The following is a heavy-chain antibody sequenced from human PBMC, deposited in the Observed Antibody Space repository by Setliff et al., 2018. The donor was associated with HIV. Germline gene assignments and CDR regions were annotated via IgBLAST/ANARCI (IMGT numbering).Heavy chain of an antibody. Sequence: PSETRSLTCTVYGGPFSGYYWTWIRQPPGKGLEWIGDINHSGKTNYNRSLKSRDTISLDTSKNQFSLRLTSVTAADTAVYYWAREGGTGRSSWSGAYWYDPWGQGTLVTV. J-gene: IGHJ5*02. V-gene: IGHV4-34*01. D-gene: IGHD6-13*01. CDR2: INHSGKT. CDR3: AREGGTGRSSWSGAYWYDP. CDR1: GGPFSGYY.